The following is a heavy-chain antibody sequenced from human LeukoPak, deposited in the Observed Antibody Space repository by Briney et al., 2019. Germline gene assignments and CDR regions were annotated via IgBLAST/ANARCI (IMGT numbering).Heavy chain of an antibody. J-gene: IGHJ4*02. CDR2: INPNSGGT. Sequence: GGSVKVSCKASGYTFTDYYMNWVRQAPGQGLEWMGWINPNSGGTNSAQKFQGRVTMTRDTSISTAYMELNRLTSDDTAVYYCAAYSGSYGGSFDYWGQGTLVTVSS. CDR1: GYTFTDYY. CDR3: AAYSGSYGGSFDY. V-gene: IGHV1-2*02. D-gene: IGHD1-26*01.